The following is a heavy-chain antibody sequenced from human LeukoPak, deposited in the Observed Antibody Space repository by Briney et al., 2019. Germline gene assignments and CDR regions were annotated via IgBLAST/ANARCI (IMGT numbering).Heavy chain of an antibody. CDR3: ARVSSSSWYSNYYYYMDV. CDR2: IYTSGST. D-gene: IGHD6-13*01. Sequence: SKTLSLTCTVSGGSISSSSYYWSWIRQPAGKGLEWIGRIYTSGSTNYNPSLKSRVTMSVDTSKNQFSLKLSSVTAADTAVYYCARVSSSSWYSNYYYYMDVWGKGTTVTISS. V-gene: IGHV4-61*02. J-gene: IGHJ6*03. CDR1: GGSISSSSYY.